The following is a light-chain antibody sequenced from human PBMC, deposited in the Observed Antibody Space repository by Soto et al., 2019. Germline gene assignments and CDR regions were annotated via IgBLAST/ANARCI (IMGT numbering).Light chain of an antibody. CDR2: DAS. J-gene: IGKJ3*01. V-gene: IGKV1-33*01. CDR3: QHSNHLPL. CDR1: QDIGTY. Sequence: DIQMTQSPPSLSACVGDRVTITCQASQDIGTYLNWYQHKPGKAPNLVIYDASNLETGVPSRFSGGGSGTDFTFTISSLRPEDIATYYCQHSNHLPLFGPGTKVDF.